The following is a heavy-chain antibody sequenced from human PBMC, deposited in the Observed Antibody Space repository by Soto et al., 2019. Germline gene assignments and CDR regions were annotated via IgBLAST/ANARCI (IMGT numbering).Heavy chain of an antibody. CDR3: ARDNGNYGSGSFHH. V-gene: IGHV3-23*01. J-gene: IGHJ4*02. CDR1: GFTLSSYA. D-gene: IGHD3-10*01. CDR2: LSGTGDST. Sequence: GGSLRLSCAASGFTLSSYAMSWVRQAPGKGLEWVSALSGTGDSTDYANSVKGRFTISRDDSKTTLYLQMSSLRAEDTAIYFCARDNGNYGSGSFHHWGQGALVTVSS.